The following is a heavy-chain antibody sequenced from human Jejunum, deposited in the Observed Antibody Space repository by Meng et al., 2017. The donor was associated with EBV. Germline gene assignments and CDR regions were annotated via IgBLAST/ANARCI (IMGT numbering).Heavy chain of an antibody. J-gene: IGHJ4*02. CDR3: ARGPDHSKQGY. V-gene: IGHV4-34*01. Sequence: QVQIHPGGAGLLKPSETLSLICAVYDGSFSGYYWSWIRQPPGKGLEWIGEISDNEGTKYNPSLKSRVTVSLDTSKNQFSLRLSSVTAADTALYYCARGPDHSKQGYWGQGTLVTVSS. D-gene: IGHD1-14*01. CDR1: DGSFSGYY. CDR2: ISDNEGT.